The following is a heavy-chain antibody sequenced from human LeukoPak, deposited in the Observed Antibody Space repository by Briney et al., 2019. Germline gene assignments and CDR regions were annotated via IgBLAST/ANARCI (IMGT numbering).Heavy chain of an antibody. D-gene: IGHD2-21*01. CDR1: GYTFTGYY. CDR2: ISYDGSNK. Sequence: SCKASGYTFTGYYMHWVRQAPGKGLEWVAVISYDGSNKYYADSVKGRFTISRDNSKNTLYLQMNSLRSEDTAVYYCARLFPYYFDYWGQGTLVTVSS. V-gene: IGHV3-30*03. CDR3: ARLFPYYFDY. J-gene: IGHJ4*02.